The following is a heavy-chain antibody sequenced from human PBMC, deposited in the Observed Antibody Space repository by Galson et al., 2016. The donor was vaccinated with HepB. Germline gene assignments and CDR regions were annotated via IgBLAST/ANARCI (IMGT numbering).Heavy chain of an antibody. Sequence: SLRLSCAASGFTFTSYNMHWVRQAPGKGLEWVAIIWFDGTNIYYTDSVKGRFTISRDNSKNTLYLQMNSLRAEDTAVYYCARYDNLLRHAFDIWGQGTMVTVSS. J-gene: IGHJ3*02. CDR3: ARYDNLLRHAFDI. V-gene: IGHV3-33*01. CDR1: GFTFTSYN. CDR2: IWFDGTNI. D-gene: IGHD3-22*01.